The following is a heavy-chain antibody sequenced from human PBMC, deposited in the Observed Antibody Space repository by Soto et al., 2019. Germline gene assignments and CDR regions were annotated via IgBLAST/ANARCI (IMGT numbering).Heavy chain of an antibody. CDR2: IIPIFGTA. CDR3: ARPGRATFYDYYGMDV. CDR1: GGTFSSYA. V-gene: IGHV1-69*01. Sequence: QVQLVQSGAEVKKPGSSVKVSCKASGGTFSSYAISWVRQAPGQGLEWMGGIIPIFGTANYAQKFQGRVTITADESTSTAYMELSSLRSEDTAVYYCARPGRATFYDYYGMDVWGQGTTVTVSS. J-gene: IGHJ6*02.